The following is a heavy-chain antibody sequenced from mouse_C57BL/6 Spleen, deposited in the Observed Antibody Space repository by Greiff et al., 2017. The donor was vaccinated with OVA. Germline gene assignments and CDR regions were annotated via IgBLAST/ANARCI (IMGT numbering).Heavy chain of an antibody. CDR2: ISSGGGYI. CDR3: TRGYIDY. Sequence: EVNLVESGAGLVKPGGSLKLSCAASGFTFSSYAMSWVRQTPEKRLEWVAYISSGGGYIYYADTVKGRFTISRDKARNTLYQQMSRLKSEETAMYCCTRGYIDYWGQGTTLTVSS. J-gene: IGHJ2*01. CDR1: GFTFSSYA. V-gene: IGHV5-9-1*02.